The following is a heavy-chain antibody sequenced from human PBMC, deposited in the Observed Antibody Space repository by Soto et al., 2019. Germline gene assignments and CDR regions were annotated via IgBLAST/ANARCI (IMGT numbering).Heavy chain of an antibody. J-gene: IGHJ4*02. CDR3: ASSMTTVTTFDY. Sequence: SETLSLTWSVVGGSIVGYGWSWIRQPPGKGLEWIGYIYYSGSTNYNPSHKSRVTISLDTSKNQFSLKLSSVTAADTAVYYCASSMTTVTTFDYWGQGTLVTVSS. V-gene: IGHV4-59*01. CDR1: GGSIVGYG. D-gene: IGHD4-17*01. CDR2: IYYSGST.